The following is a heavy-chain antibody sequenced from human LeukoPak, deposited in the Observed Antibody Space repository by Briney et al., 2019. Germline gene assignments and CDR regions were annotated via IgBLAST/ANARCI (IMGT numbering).Heavy chain of an antibody. CDR3: ARDPTTVVTTPYYFDD. CDR1: GGSFIGYH. D-gene: IGHD4-23*01. Sequence: PSETLSLTCAVSGGSFIGYHWNWIRQPPGKGLERIGEINHSGSTNYNPSLKSRVTISVDTSKNQFSLKLRSVTAADTAVYYCARDPTTVVTTPYYFDDWGQGTLVTVSS. CDR2: INHSGST. V-gene: IGHV4-34*01. J-gene: IGHJ4*02.